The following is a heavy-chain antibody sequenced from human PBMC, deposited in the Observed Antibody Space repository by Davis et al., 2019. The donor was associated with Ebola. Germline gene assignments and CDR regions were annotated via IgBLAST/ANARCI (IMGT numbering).Heavy chain of an antibody. CDR2: ISSSSNYI. V-gene: IGHV3-21*01. D-gene: IGHD5-18*01. Sequence: PGGSLRLSCAASGFTFSSYSMNWVRQAPGKGLEWVSSISSSSNYIHYADSVKGRFTVSRDNAKNSMDLQMNSLRAEDTAVYYCARDHGYNYGFGSMDVWGQGTTVTVS. CDR3: ARDHGYNYGFGSMDV. CDR1: GFTFSSYS. J-gene: IGHJ6*02.